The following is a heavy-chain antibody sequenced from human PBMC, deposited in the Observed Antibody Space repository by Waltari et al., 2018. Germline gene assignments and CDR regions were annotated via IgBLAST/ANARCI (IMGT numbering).Heavy chain of an antibody. V-gene: IGHV3-21*01. J-gene: IGHJ4*02. Sequence: DVQLVEYGGGLVKTGESLRPSWSISGFPFRNSSMNWVSQAPGKGLEWVSSISNVGNFIYYADSVKGRFTMSRDNTKNALYLQMNSLRDDDTALYYCARDGGLRGFDYWGQGTPVTVSS. CDR1: GFPFRNSS. D-gene: IGHD3-16*01. CDR2: ISNVGNFI. CDR3: ARDGGLRGFDY.